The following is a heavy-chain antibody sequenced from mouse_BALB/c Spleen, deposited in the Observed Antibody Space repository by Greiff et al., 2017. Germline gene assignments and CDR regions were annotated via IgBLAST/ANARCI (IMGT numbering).Heavy chain of an antibody. CDR1: GFTFSDFY. Sequence: EVKLVESGGGLVQPGGSLRLSCATSGFTFSDFYMEWVRQPPGKRLEWIAASRNKANDYTTEYSASVKGRFIVSRDTSQSILYLQMNALRAEDTAIYYCARVYGNYWYFDVWGAGTTVTVSS. CDR3: ARVYGNYWYFDV. CDR2: SRNKANDYTT. D-gene: IGHD2-1*01. J-gene: IGHJ1*01. V-gene: IGHV7-1*02.